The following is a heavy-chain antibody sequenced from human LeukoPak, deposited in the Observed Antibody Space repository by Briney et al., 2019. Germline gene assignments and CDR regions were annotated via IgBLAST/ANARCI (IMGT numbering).Heavy chain of an antibody. V-gene: IGHV1-69*06. CDR1: GGTFSSYA. CDR3: ARTYGSGSYYNGPYYYYYMDV. Sequence: SVKVSCKASGGTFSSYAISWVRQAPGQGLEWMGRIIPIFGTVNYAQKFQGRVTITADKSTSTVYMELSSLRSEDTAVYYCARTYGSGSYYNGPYYYYYMDVWGKGTTVTVSS. D-gene: IGHD3-10*01. CDR2: IIPIFGTV. J-gene: IGHJ6*03.